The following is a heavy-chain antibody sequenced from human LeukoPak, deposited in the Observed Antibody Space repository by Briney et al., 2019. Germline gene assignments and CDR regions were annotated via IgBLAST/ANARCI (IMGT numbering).Heavy chain of an antibody. CDR2: IYSGGST. CDR3: ARMANQRLVTTYYYYYYMDV. Sequence: PGGSLRLSCAASGFTVSSNYMSWVRQAPGEGLEWVSLIYSGGSTYYADSVKGRFTISRDNSKNTLCLQMNSLRAEDTAVYYCARMANQRLVTTYYYYYYMDVWGKGTTVTVSS. J-gene: IGHJ6*03. V-gene: IGHV3-66*02. D-gene: IGHD6-6*01. CDR1: GFTVSSNY.